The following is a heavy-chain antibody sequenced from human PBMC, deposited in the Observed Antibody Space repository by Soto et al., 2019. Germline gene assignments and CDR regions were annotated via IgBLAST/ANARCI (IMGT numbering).Heavy chain of an antibody. Sequence: PGESMKISCAASGYSFPNYWIGWVRQVPGQGLEWMGIIYPGDSDTKYSPSFQGQVTITADTSISTVFLQWTSLKAADTAMYYCARRGQKAGSDQYQYYIRDDWGQGNTGTVYS. D-gene: IGHD3-10*01. CDR3: ARRGQKAGSDQYQYYIRDD. J-gene: IGHJ6*02. CDR2: IYPGDSDT. CDR1: GYSFPNYW. V-gene: IGHV5-51*01.